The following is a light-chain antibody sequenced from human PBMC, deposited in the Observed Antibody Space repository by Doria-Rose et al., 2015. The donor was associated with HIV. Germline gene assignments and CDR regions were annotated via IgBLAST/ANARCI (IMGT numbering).Light chain of an antibody. CDR2: WAS. Sequence: TQSPESLGMSLGERATLNCKSNQSLLYTSKNYLAWYQQKPGQPPKLLIYWASTRQSVVPARFSGSGSGIDFTLTISSLEAEDVAVYYCQQYYDTPSSGPGTTVDIK. J-gene: IGKJ3*01. CDR3: QQYYDTPS. V-gene: IGKV4-1*01. CDR1: QSLLYTSKNY.